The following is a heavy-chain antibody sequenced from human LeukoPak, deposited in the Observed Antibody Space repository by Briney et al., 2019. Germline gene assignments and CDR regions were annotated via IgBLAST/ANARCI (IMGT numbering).Heavy chain of an antibody. V-gene: IGHV4-59*12. Sequence: SETLSLTCTVSGGSISSYYWSWIRQPPGKGLEWIGYIYYSGSTNYNPSLKSRVTISVDTSKNQFSLKLSSVTAADTAVYYCARTGYCSSTSCRGRTFDYWGQGTLVTVSS. CDR3: ARTGYCSSTSCRGRTFDY. J-gene: IGHJ4*02. D-gene: IGHD2-2*01. CDR1: GGSISSYY. CDR2: IYYSGST.